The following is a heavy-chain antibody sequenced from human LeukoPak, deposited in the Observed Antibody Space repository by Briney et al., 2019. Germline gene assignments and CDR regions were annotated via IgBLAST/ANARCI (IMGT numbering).Heavy chain of an antibody. J-gene: IGHJ2*01. D-gene: IGHD6-19*01. CDR1: GGSISSYY. CDR3: ARKTDSSGWYPYFDL. V-gene: IGHV4-59*08. Sequence: PSETLSLTCTVSGGSISSYYWSWIRQPPGKGLEWIGYIYYSGTTNYNPSLKSRVTISGDTSKNQFSLKLSSVTAADTAVYYCARKTDSSGWYPYFDLWGRGTLVTVSS. CDR2: IYYSGTT.